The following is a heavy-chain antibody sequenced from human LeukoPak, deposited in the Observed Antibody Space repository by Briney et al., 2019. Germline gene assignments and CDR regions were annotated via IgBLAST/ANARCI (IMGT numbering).Heavy chain of an antibody. Sequence: ASVKVSCKASGGTFSSYAISWVRQATGQGLEWMGWMNPNSGNTGYAQKFQGRVTMTRNTSISTAYMELSSLRSEDTAVYYCARVYYDSSGLANNWFDPWGQGTLVTVSS. CDR2: MNPNSGNT. D-gene: IGHD3-22*01. CDR3: ARVYYDSSGLANNWFDP. J-gene: IGHJ5*02. V-gene: IGHV1-8*02. CDR1: GGTFSSYA.